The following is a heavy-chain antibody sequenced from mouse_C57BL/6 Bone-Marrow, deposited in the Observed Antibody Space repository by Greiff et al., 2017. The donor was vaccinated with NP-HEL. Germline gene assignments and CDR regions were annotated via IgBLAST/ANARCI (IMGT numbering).Heavy chain of an antibody. Sequence: QVQLQQSGAELARPGASVKLSCKASGYTFTSYGISWVKQRTGQGLEWIGEIYPRSGNPYYNEKLKGKATLTAAKPSSTAYMELRSLTSEDSAVYFCARVYDVYYRYYFDYWGQGTTLTVSS. CDR1: GYTFTSYG. D-gene: IGHD2-3*01. V-gene: IGHV1-81*01. CDR3: ARVYDVYYRYYFDY. J-gene: IGHJ2*01. CDR2: IYPRSGNP.